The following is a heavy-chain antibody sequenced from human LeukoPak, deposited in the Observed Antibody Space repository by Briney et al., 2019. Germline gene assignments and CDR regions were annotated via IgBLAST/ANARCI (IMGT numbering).Heavy chain of an antibody. Sequence: SETLSLTCTVSGGSISSYYWNWIRQPPGKGLEWVGYIYYSGTTNYNPSLKSRVTISVATSKNQYSLKLGSVTAADTAVYYCARGGYIAAAQYGYWGQGTLVTVSS. V-gene: IGHV4-59*01. CDR1: GGSISSYY. CDR2: IYYSGTT. D-gene: IGHD6-13*01. CDR3: ARGGYIAAAQYGY. J-gene: IGHJ4*02.